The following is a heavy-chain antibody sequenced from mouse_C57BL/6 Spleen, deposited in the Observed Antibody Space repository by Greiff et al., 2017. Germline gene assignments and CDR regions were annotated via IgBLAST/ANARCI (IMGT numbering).Heavy chain of an antibody. D-gene: IGHD1-1*01. Sequence: QVQLQQPGTELVKPGASVKLSCKASGYTFTSYWMHWVKQRPGQGLEWIGNINPRNGGTNYNQKFKSKATLTVDKSSSTAYMQLSSLTSEDSAVYDFAPDYNGSKTFDYWGQGTTLTVSS. J-gene: IGHJ2*01. V-gene: IGHV1-53*01. CDR1: GYTFTSYW. CDR3: APDYNGSKTFDY. CDR2: INPRNGGT.